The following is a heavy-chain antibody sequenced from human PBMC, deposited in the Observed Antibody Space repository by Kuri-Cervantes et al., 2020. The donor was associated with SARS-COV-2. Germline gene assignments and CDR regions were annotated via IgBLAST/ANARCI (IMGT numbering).Heavy chain of an antibody. D-gene: IGHD3-10*01. CDR2: INSYGSST. CDR1: RFTFSSYW. Sequence: GESLKISCAASRFTFSSYWMHWVRQAPGKGLVWVSRINSYGSSTSYADSVKGRFTISRDNAKNTLYLQMDSLRAEDTAVYYCARDSPLYGSGSHNWFDPWGQGTLVTVSS. J-gene: IGHJ5*02. V-gene: IGHV3-74*01. CDR3: ARDSPLYGSGSHNWFDP.